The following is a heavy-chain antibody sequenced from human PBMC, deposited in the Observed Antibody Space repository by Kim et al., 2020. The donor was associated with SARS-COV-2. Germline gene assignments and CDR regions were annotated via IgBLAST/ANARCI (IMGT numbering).Heavy chain of an antibody. CDR1: DFNFSDSY. D-gene: IGHD6-19*01. J-gene: IGHJ5*02. CDR2: MTPSGDIR. Sequence: GGSLRLSCTASDFNFSDSYMSWIRQVPGKGLEWVSYMTPSGDIRYYADSVKGRFTISRDNAKTSLYLQMKSLTPDDTAVYYCARNHPAGTGKNPWGQGTLVTVPS. CDR3: ARNHPAGTGKNP. V-gene: IGHV3-11*01.